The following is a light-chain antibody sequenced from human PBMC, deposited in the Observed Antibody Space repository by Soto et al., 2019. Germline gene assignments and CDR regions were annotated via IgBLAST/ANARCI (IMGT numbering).Light chain of an antibody. CDR1: SSDVGSYNL. Sequence: QAVLTQPASVSGSPGQSITISCTGTSSDVGSYNLVSWYQQHPGKAPKLVIYEGSKRPSGVSNRFSGSKSGNTASLTISGLQAEDEADYYCCSYAGSSTFFYVFGTGTKLTVL. CDR3: CSYAGSSTFFYV. J-gene: IGLJ1*01. CDR2: EGS. V-gene: IGLV2-23*01.